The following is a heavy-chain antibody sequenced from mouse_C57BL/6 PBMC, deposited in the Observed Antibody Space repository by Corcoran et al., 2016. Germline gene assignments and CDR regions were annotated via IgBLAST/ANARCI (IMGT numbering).Heavy chain of an antibody. V-gene: IGHV1-55*01. D-gene: IGHD1-1*01. CDR1: GYTFTSYW. Sequence: QVQLQQPGAELVKPGASVKMSCKASGYTFTSYWITWVKQRPGQGLEWIGDIYPGSGSTNYNEKFKSKATLTVDTSSSTAYMQLSSLTSEDSAVYYCARSGGTTVVPDYWGQGTTLTVSS. J-gene: IGHJ2*01. CDR2: IYPGSGST. CDR3: ARSGGTTVVPDY.